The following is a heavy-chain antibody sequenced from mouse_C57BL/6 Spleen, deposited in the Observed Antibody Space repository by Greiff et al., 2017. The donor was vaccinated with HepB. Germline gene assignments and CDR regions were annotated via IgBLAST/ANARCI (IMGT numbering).Heavy chain of an antibody. V-gene: IGHV3-6*01. CDR2: ISYDGSN. Sequence: EVQLQESGPGLVKPSQSLSLTCSVTGYSITSGYYWNWIRQFPGNKLEWMGYISYDGSNNYNPSLKNRISITRDTSKNQFFLKLNSVTTEDTATYYCARLIYYGNYGWYFDVWGTGTTVTVSS. CDR1: GYSITSGYY. D-gene: IGHD2-1*01. J-gene: IGHJ1*03. CDR3: ARLIYYGNYGWYFDV.